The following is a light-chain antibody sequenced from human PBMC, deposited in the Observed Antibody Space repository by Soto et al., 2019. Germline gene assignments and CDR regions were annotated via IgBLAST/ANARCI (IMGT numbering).Light chain of an antibody. CDR2: GVS. CDR3: QQYSNWPLT. Sequence: EIVLTQSPGTLSVSPGERATLSCRASQSVGSTFLAWYQQKPGQAPRLLIYGVSKRATGIPDRFSGSGSGTDFILDISRLEPEDCAVYYCQQYSNWPLTFGGGTKVDIK. CDR1: QSVGSTF. V-gene: IGKV3-20*01. J-gene: IGKJ4*01.